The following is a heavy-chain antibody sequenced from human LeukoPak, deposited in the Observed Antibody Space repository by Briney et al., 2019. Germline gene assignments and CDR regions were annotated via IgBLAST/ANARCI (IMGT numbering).Heavy chain of an antibody. D-gene: IGHD6-19*01. CDR2: VYQTGDT. V-gene: IGHV4-59*08. CDR3: ARHPFSAPFDY. J-gene: IGHJ4*02. Sequence: SETLSLTCTVSGGSMNNYYWSWFRRPPGKGLEWIAYVYQTGDTRYNPSLKSRLSISLDTSKNQFSLQLRSVTATDTAVYCCARHPFSAPFDYWGQGILVTVSS. CDR1: GGSMNNYY.